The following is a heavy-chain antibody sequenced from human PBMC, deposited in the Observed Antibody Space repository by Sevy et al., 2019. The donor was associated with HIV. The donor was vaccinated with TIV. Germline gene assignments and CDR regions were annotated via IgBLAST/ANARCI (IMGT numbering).Heavy chain of an antibody. CDR1: GFTFSSYV. D-gene: IGHD5-12*01. CDR3: AHGRGYSTPRVFDF. J-gene: IGHJ4*02. V-gene: IGHV3-23*01. Sequence: GGSLRLSCAGTGFTFSSYVMSWVRQAPGKGLEWVAGISGSGSSTYHADSVRGRFTVSRDNSKNTLYLQMNRLRVEDTAVYFCAHGRGYSTPRVFDFWGQGTLVTVSS. CDR2: ISGSGSST.